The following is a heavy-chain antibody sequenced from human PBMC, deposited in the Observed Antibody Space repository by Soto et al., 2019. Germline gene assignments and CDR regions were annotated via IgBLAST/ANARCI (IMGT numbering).Heavy chain of an antibody. CDR2: IYHTGHA. D-gene: IGHD3-16*01. CDR1: GDSITNNHW. CDR3: ASKLGQQYYGLDV. Sequence: SETLSLTCTVYGDSITNNHWWTWVRQSPGKRPEMIGEIYHTGHANYNPSLNSRVAISVDKSKNQFSLTLNSVTAADTAVYCCASKLGQQYYGLDVWCPGTTVTVSS. J-gene: IGHJ6*02. V-gene: IGHV4-4*01.